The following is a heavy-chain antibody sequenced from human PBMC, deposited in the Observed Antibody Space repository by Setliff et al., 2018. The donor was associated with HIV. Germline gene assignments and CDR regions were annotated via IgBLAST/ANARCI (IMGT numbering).Heavy chain of an antibody. D-gene: IGHD3-22*01. Sequence: PGGSLRLSCAVSGFIFNTYSMNWVRQAPGKGLEWVSYIGGSGSAIYYADSVKGRFTISRDNAKNSLYLQLNSLRAEDTAVYYCVRDASPDYDSGGYSAGGHWGRGTRVTVSS. CDR2: IGGSGSAI. CDR3: VRDASPDYDSGGYSAGGH. J-gene: IGHJ4*02. V-gene: IGHV3-48*01. CDR1: GFIFNTYS.